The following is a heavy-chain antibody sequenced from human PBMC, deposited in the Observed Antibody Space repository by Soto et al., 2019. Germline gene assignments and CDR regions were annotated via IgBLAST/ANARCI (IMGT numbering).Heavy chain of an antibody. CDR1: GFTFSSYS. D-gene: IGHD3-3*01. V-gene: IGHV3-21*01. CDR3: ARVPFRLRFLEWSIDY. J-gene: IGHJ4*02. Sequence: TGGSLRLSCAASGFTFSSYSMNWVRQAPGKGLEWVSSISISSSYIYYADSVKGRFTISRDNAKNSLYLQMNSLRAEDTAVYYCARVPFRLRFLEWSIDYWGQGTLVTVSS. CDR2: ISISSSYI.